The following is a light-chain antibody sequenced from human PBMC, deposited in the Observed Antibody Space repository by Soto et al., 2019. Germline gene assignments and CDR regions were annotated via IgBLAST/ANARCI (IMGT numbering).Light chain of an antibody. Sequence: DIQRTQSPSTLSASVGDRVTITGRASQSISSWLAWYQQKPGKAPKLLIYDASSLESGVPSRFSGSGSGTEFTLTISSRQPDDFATYYCHQYNSYWTFGQGTKVDMK. CDR3: HQYNSYWT. CDR1: QSISSW. J-gene: IGKJ1*01. CDR2: DAS. V-gene: IGKV1-5*01.